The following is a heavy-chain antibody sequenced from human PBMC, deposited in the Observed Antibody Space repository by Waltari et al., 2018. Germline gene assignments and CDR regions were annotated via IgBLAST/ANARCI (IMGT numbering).Heavy chain of an antibody. J-gene: IGHJ4*02. CDR2: IYSGGKT. D-gene: IGHD4-17*01. V-gene: IGHV3-53*01. CDR3: ARSDYGDYGID. Sequence: VRQAPGKGLEWVAVIYSGGKTYYADSVKGRFTISRDSSKNTLYLQMNSLRAEDTAFYYCARSDYGDYGIDWGQGTLVTVSS.